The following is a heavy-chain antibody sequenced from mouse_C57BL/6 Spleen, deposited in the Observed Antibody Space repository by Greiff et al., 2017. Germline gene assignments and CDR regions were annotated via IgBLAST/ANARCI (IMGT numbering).Heavy chain of an antibody. CDR1: GYTFTSYW. CDR2: IYPSGSYT. J-gene: IGHJ3*01. CDR3: ARGRTGVAY. D-gene: IGHD4-1*01. V-gene: IGHV1-52*01. Sequence: VQLQESGAELVRPGSSVKLSCKASGYTFTSYWIQWVKQRPIHGLEWIGNIYPSGSYTHYNEKFKDKATLTVDKSSSTAYMELSSLSSEDSAVYYCARGRTGVAYWGQGTLVTVSA.